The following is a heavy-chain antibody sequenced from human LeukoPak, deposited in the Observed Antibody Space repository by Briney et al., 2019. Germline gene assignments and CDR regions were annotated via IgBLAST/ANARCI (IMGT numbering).Heavy chain of an antibody. J-gene: IGHJ6*02. V-gene: IGHV1-18*01. CDR2: ISAYNGNT. CDR1: GYTFTSYG. CDR3: ARDRGSSWPSYYYYGMDV. Sequence: ASVQVSCKATGYTFTSYGISWVRQAPGQGLEWMGGISAYNGNTNYAQKLQGRVTMTTDTSTSTAYMELRSLRSDDTAVYYCARDRGSSWPSYYYYGMDVWGQGTTVTVSS. D-gene: IGHD6-13*01.